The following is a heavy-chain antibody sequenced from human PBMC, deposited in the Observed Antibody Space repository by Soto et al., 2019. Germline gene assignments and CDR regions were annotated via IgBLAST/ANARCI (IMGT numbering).Heavy chain of an antibody. CDR3: ARDNNWSLDY. CDR2: IKTDGSFT. V-gene: IGHV3-74*01. CDR1: GFTFSKHW. D-gene: IGHD1-1*01. J-gene: IGHJ4*02. Sequence: PGGSLRLSCAASGFTFSKHWRHWVRQAPGKGLVWVSHIKTDGSFTRDADSVKGRFTISRDNARNTLYLQMNSLRAEDTAVYYCARDNNWSLDYWGQGTLVTVYS.